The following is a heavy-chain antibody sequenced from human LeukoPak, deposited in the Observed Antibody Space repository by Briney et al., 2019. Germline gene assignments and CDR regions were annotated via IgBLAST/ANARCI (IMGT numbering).Heavy chain of an antibody. CDR1: GFTFSNAW. V-gene: IGHV3-15*01. Sequence: PGGSLRLSCAASGFTFSNAWMSWVRQAPGKGLEWVGRIKSKTDGGTTDYAAPVKGRFTISRDDSRNTLYLQMNSLKTEDTAVYYCTTDRDDSYFDYWGQGTLVTVSS. D-gene: IGHD3-3*01. CDR3: TTDRDDSYFDY. CDR2: IKSKTDGGTT. J-gene: IGHJ4*02.